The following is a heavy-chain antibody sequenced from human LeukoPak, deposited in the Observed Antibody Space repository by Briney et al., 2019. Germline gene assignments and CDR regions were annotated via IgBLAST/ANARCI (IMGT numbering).Heavy chain of an antibody. CDR2: IRQSGSEK. CDR3: MRGHGSL. Sequence: GGSLRLSCAASGFSFSSYWMSWVRQAPGEGLESVANIRQSGSEKFYVDSVKGRFTISRDNAKNSLYLQMNSLRAEDTAIYYCMRGHGSLWGQGTLVTVSS. J-gene: IGHJ4*02. CDR1: GFSFSSYW. V-gene: IGHV3-7*01. D-gene: IGHD2-15*01.